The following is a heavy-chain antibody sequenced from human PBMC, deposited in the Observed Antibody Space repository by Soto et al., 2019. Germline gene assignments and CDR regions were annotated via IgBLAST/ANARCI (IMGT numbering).Heavy chain of an antibody. CDR2: IYTTT. CDR3: VRGKNGYGNFDQ. D-gene: IGHD5-12*01. CDR1: GFTLSRYW. V-gene: IGHV3-74*01. Sequence: TGGSLRLSCSASGFTLSRYWLPWVRQAPGKGLVWVSRIYTTTSYADSVKGRYNSSRDNAKKMLYVEMDSLTAEDTAVYYCVRGKNGYGNFDQWGQGTRVTVSS. J-gene: IGHJ4*02.